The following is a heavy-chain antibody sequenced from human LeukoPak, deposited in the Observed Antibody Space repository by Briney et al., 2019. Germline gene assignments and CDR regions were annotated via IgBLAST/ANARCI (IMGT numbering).Heavy chain of an antibody. Sequence: QPGGSLRLSCAASGFIFSSYWMSWVRQVPGKGLEWVANIKQDGTETSYVDSAEGRFTISRDNAKNSLFLQMNSLRADDTALYYCARGVTSAWYLRYYFEYWGQGIMVTVSS. D-gene: IGHD6-13*01. CDR2: IKQDGTET. CDR3: ARGVTSAWYLRYYFEY. J-gene: IGHJ4*02. V-gene: IGHV3-7*03. CDR1: GFIFSSYW.